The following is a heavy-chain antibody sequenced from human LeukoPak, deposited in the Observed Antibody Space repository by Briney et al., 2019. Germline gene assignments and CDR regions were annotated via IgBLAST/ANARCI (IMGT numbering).Heavy chain of an antibody. CDR1: GGSTSSYY. V-gene: IGHV4-59*01. CDR2: IYYSGST. CDR3: ARSITGTTTPFDY. D-gene: IGHD1-7*01. Sequence: KPSEALSLTCTVSGGSTSSYYWSWIRQPPGKGLEWIGYIYYSGSTNYNPSPKSRVTISVDTSKNQFSLKLSSVTAADTAVYYCARSITGTTTPFDYWGQGTLVTVSS. J-gene: IGHJ4*02.